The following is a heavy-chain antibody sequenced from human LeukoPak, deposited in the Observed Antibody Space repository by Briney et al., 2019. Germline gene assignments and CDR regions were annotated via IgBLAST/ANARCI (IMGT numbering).Heavy chain of an antibody. CDR3: ARDGWPAFDY. V-gene: IGHV6-1*01. CDR2: TFYRSKWYN. D-gene: IGHD2-15*01. J-gene: IGHJ4*02. Sequence: SQTLSLTCVIAGDSVSSNTAAWNWIRQSPLRGLEWLGRTFYRSKWYNDYAGSVKSRITISPDTSKNHSSLHLDSVTPEDTAMYYCARDGWPAFDYWGQGSLVTVSS. CDR1: GDSVSSNTAA.